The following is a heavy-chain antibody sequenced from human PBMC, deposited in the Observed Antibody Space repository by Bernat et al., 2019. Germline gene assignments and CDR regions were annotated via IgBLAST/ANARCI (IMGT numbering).Heavy chain of an antibody. V-gene: IGHV3-74*01. J-gene: IGHJ4*02. CDR1: GFTFSSYW. CDR2: INSDGSST. Sequence: EVQLVESGGGLVQPGGSLRLSCAASGFTFSSYWMHWVRQAPGKGLVWVSRINSDGSSTSHADSVKGRFTISRDNAKNTLYLQMNSLRAEDTAVYYCARDGGATIHLDYWGQGTLVTVSS. D-gene: IGHD1-26*01. CDR3: ARDGGATIHLDY.